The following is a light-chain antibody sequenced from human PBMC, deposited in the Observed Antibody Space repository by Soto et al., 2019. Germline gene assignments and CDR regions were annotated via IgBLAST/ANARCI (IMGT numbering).Light chain of an antibody. CDR2: GES. CDR1: QNVRINY. V-gene: IGKV3D-20*02. J-gene: IGKJ5*01. CDR3: QKRSNCPIT. Sequence: IVSTQSPGTLSLSPGEGVTLSCRASQNVRINYLAWHQQTAGQAPRILIYGESTRASGIPERFSGSGSGTDSTLTISILAPEDFALYYCQKRSNCPITCGQGTRLEIK.